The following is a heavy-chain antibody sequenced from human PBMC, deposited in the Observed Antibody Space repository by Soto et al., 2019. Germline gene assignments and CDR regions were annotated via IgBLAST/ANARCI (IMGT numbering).Heavy chain of an antibody. CDR3: AREGGYSGYDAQGSDS. J-gene: IGHJ5*01. V-gene: IGHV3-48*03. CDR1: ESTFSDYE. D-gene: IGHD5-12*01. CDR2: ISSSARTI. Sequence: PGGSLRRSCVGSESTFSDYEMNWVRQAPGKGLEWVAYISSSARTIHYADSVRGRFTISRDNAWNSLYLQMDALGADDTAVYYCAREGGYSGYDAQGSDSWGPGTLVTVSS.